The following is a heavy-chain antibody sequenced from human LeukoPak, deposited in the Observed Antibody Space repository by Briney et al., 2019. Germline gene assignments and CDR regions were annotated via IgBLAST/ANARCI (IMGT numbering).Heavy chain of an antibody. Sequence: SETLSLTCTVSGYSISSGYYWGWIRQPPGKGLEWIGSIYHSGSTYYNPSLKSRVTISVDTSKNQFSLKLSSVTAADTAVYYCARADILTGFRFDPWAREPWSPSPQ. CDR1: GYSISSGYY. CDR3: ARADILTGFRFDP. J-gene: IGHJ5*02. D-gene: IGHD3-9*01. CDR2: IYHSGST. V-gene: IGHV4-38-2*02.